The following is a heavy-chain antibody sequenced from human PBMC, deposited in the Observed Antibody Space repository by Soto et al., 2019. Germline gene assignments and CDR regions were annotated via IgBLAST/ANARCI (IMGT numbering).Heavy chain of an antibody. Sequence: PSETLSLTCAVSGYSISSGYYWGWIRQPPGKGLEWIGSLYHSGSTYYNPSLKSRVTISVDTSKNQFSLKLSSVTAADTAVYYCARAELDQGHYYSYFGMDVWGQGTSVTVSS. CDR2: LYHSGST. J-gene: IGHJ6*02. V-gene: IGHV4-38-2*01. D-gene: IGHD1-1*01. CDR3: ARAELDQGHYYSYFGMDV. CDR1: GYSISSGYY.